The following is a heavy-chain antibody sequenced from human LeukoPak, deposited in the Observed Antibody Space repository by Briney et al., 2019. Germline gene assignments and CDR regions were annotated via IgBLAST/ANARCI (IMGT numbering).Heavy chain of an antibody. CDR1: GFTFINYA. V-gene: IGHV3-23*01. J-gene: IGHJ4*02. CDR3: AKGDVITFGGVIVYFDN. D-gene: IGHD3-16*02. CDR2: ISGSGGGT. Sequence: PGGSLRLSCAASGFTFINYAMTWVRQPPGKGLEWVSVISGSGGGTYYADSVKGRFTISRDNSKNTLYLQMNSLRAEDTAVYYCAKGDVITFGGVIVYFDNWGQGTLVTVSS.